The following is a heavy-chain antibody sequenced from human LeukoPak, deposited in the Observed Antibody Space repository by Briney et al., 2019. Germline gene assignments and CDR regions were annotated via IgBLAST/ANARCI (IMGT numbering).Heavy chain of an antibody. V-gene: IGHV5-51*01. CDR3: ARQSRDGSKTRGYYFDS. J-gene: IGHJ4*02. Sequence: GESLKISCQVSGYIFTNYWIGWVRQMPGKGLESMGIIYPADSDTTYSPSFEGQVTISADKSIDTVYLQLSSLKASDTATYYCARQSRDGSKTRGYYFDSWGQGTLVTVSS. D-gene: IGHD3-10*01. CDR2: IYPADSDT. CDR1: GYIFTNYW.